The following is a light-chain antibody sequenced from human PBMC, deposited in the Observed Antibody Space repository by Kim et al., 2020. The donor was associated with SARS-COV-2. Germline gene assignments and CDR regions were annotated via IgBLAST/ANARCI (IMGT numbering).Light chain of an antibody. Sequence: FTISSTGSSSNSGAGYDVRWYQQLPGTAPKLLNYGSSSRPSGVPDRFSGSKSGTAASLAITGLQAEDEADYYGQSYDSSLSGSEVFGGGTQLTVL. CDR1: SSNSGAGYD. J-gene: IGLJ3*02. CDR2: GSS. CDR3: QSYDSSLSGSEV. V-gene: IGLV1-40*01.